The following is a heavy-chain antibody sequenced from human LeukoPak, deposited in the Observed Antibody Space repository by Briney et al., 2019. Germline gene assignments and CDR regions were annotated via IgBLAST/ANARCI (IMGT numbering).Heavy chain of an antibody. CDR3: ASSPRGSGYYDY. Sequence: ASVKVSCKASGGTFSSYAISWVRQAPGQGLEWMGGIIPIFGTADYAQKFQGRVTITADESTSTAYMELSSLRSEDTAVYYCASSPRGSGYYDYWGQGTLVTVSS. CDR1: GGTFSSYA. CDR2: IIPIFGTA. V-gene: IGHV1-69*13. J-gene: IGHJ4*02. D-gene: IGHD3-22*01.